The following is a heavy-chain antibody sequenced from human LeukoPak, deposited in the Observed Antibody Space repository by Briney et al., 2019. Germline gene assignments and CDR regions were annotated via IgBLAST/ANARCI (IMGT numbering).Heavy chain of an antibody. CDR2: ISSSSSYI. D-gene: IGHD3-16*01. CDR1: GFTFSSYS. Sequence: PGGSLRLSCAASGFTFSSYSMNWVRQAPGKGLEWVSSISSSSSYIYYADSVKGRFTISRDNAKNSLYLQMNSLRAEDTAVYYCARGAAEKWLILNWWGWDYWGQGTLVTVSS. CDR3: ARGAAEKWLILNWWGWDY. V-gene: IGHV3-21*01. J-gene: IGHJ4*02.